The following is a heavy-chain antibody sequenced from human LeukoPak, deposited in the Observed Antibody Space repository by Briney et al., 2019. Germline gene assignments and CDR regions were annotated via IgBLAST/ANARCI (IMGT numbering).Heavy chain of an antibody. D-gene: IGHD6-13*01. CDR2: IYYSGST. Sequence: SETLSLTCTVSGGSISSYYWSWIRQPPGKGLEWIGYIYYSGSTNYNPSLKSRVTISVDTSKNQFSLKLSSVTAADTAVYYCARSGSGSWHVHPWGQGTLVTVSS. CDR3: ARSGSGSWHVHP. CDR1: GGSISSYY. V-gene: IGHV4-59*01. J-gene: IGHJ5*02.